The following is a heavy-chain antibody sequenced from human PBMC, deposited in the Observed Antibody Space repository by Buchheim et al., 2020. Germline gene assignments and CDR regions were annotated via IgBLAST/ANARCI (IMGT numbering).Heavy chain of an antibody. Sequence: EVQLLESGGGLVQPGGSLRLSCAASGFTFSSYAMSWVRQAPGKGLEWVSAISGSGGSTYYADSVKGRFTISRDNSKNKLYLQMNSLRAEDTAVYYCAKDQWSGYYTHYYYGMDVWGQGTT. D-gene: IGHD3-3*01. J-gene: IGHJ6*02. CDR1: GFTFSSYA. V-gene: IGHV3-23*01. CDR2: ISGSGGST. CDR3: AKDQWSGYYTHYYYGMDV.